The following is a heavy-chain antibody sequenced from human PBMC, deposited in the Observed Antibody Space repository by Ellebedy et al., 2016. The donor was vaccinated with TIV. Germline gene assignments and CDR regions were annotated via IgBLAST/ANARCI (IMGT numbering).Heavy chain of an antibody. CDR3: ARDSTTVEYGGGFDY. V-gene: IGHV1-18*01. CDR2: ISAYNGNT. CDR1: GYTFTSYG. D-gene: IGHD4-23*01. J-gene: IGHJ4*02. Sequence: ASVKVSCKASGYTFTSYGISWVRQAPGQGLEWMGWISAYNGNTKYAQKLQGRVTMTTETSTSTAYMELRSLRSDDTAVYYCARDSTTVEYGGGFDYWGQGTLVTVSS.